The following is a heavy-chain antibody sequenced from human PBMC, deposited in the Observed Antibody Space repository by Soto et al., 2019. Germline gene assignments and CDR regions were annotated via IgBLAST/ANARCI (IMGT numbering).Heavy chain of an antibody. CDR3: ARVTGSKGYFDY. J-gene: IGHJ4*02. CDR1: GYSIRSDYY. D-gene: IGHD2-2*01. Sequence: SETLSLTCAVSGYSIRSDYYWGWIRQPPGKGLEWIGSIYQSGTAYYNPSLKSRVTISVDTSKNEFSLKVSSVTAADTAVYYCARVTGSKGYFDYWGQGTLATVSS. V-gene: IGHV4-38-2*01. CDR2: IYQSGTA.